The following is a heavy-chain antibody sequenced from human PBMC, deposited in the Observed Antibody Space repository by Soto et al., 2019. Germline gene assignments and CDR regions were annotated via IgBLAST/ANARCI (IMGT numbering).Heavy chain of an antibody. CDR3: AHARHPYYDYGMDV. V-gene: IGHV2-5*02. CDR1: GFSLSTSGVG. J-gene: IGHJ6*02. CDR2: IYWDDGK. Sequence: QITLKESGPTLVKPTQTLTLTCTFSGFSLSTSGVGVGWIRQPPGKALEWLARIYWDDGKRYSPSLKSRLTITKDTSKNQVVLTMTNMDPVDTATYYCAHARHPYYDYGMDVWGQGTTVTVSS.